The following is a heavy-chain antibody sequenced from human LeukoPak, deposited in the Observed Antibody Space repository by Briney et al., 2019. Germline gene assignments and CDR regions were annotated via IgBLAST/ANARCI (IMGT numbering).Heavy chain of an antibody. CDR2: IYPGDSDT. Sequence: GESLKISCKGSGYSFTIYWIAWVRQMPGKGLEWMGIIYPGDSDTRYSPSFQGQVTISADKSISTAYLQWSSLKASDTAMYYCARSTVGTYDFPYNWFDPWGQGTLVTVSS. V-gene: IGHV5-51*01. J-gene: IGHJ5*02. CDR3: ARSTVGTYDFPYNWFDP. D-gene: IGHD3-3*01. CDR1: GYSFTIYW.